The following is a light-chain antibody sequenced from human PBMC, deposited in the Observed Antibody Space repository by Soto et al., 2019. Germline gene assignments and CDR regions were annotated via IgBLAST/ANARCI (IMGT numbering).Light chain of an antibody. Sequence: ERVMTQSPATLFLSPGERATLSCRASQSVSSNLAWYQQKPGQAPRLLIYSAFLRATGIPYRFSGSGSGTEFTLTISSLQSEDFGIYYCQQYNNWPLTFGGGTKVEIK. CDR1: QSVSSN. CDR2: SAF. V-gene: IGKV3-15*01. CDR3: QQYNNWPLT. J-gene: IGKJ4*01.